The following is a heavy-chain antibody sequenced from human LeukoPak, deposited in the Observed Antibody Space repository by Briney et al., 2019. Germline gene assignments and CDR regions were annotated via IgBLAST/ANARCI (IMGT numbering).Heavy chain of an antibody. Sequence: GRSLRLSCAASGFTFDDYAMHWVRQAPGKGLEWVSGISWNSGSIGYADPVKGRFTISRDNAKNSLYLQMNSLRAEDAALYYCAKAPYSNFYYYGMDVWGQGTTVTVSS. J-gene: IGHJ6*02. CDR1: GFTFDDYA. D-gene: IGHD4-11*01. CDR3: AKAPYSNFYYYGMDV. CDR2: ISWNSGSI. V-gene: IGHV3-9*01.